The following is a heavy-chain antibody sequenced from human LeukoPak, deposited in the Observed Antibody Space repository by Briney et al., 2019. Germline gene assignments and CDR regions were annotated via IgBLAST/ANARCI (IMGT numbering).Heavy chain of an antibody. V-gene: IGHV4-4*07. D-gene: IGHD3-22*01. CDR1: CGSISSYY. Sequence: SETLSLTCTVSCGSISSYYWSWIRQPAGKGLEWIGRIYTSGSTNYNPSLKSRVTISVDTSKNQFSLKLSSVTAADTAVYFCARGPYSYDSSGAFDIWGQGTMVTVSS. CDR2: IYTSGST. J-gene: IGHJ3*02. CDR3: ARGPYSYDSSGAFDI.